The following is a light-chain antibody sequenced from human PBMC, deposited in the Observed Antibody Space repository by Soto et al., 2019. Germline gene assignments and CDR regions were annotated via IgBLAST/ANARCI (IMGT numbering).Light chain of an antibody. V-gene: IGKV3-11*01. Sequence: EIVLTQYPATLSLSPGERATLSCRASQSISTSLAWFQQKPGQAPRLLIYATSNRATGIPARFSGSGSGTDFTLTISSLEPEDFAVYYCQQRSNWITFGQGTQLEIK. CDR3: QQRSNWIT. J-gene: IGKJ5*01. CDR1: QSISTS. CDR2: ATS.